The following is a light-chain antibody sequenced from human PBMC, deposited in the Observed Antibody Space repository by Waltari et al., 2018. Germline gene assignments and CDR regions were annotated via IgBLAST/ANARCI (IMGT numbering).Light chain of an antibody. V-gene: IGKV3-11*01. CDR2: DAS. CDR1: QGISSF. J-gene: IGKJ4*01. Sequence: IVLTQSPATLSLSPGERATLSCRASQGISSFLAWYQQKPGQAPRLLVYDASNRATGIPARFSGSGSGADFPLTISSLEPEDFAVYYCQQRTNWPSFGGGTRVELK. CDR3: QQRTNWPS.